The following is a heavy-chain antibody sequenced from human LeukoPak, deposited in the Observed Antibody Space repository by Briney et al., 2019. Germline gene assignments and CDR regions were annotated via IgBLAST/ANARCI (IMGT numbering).Heavy chain of an antibody. CDR2: IYYSGST. D-gene: IGHD3-16*01. CDR3: AREGAHESGGAFDI. J-gene: IGHJ3*02. V-gene: IGHV4-59*01. Sequence: SETLSLTCTVSGGSISSYYWSWIRQPPGKGLEWIGYIYYSGSTNYNPSLKSRVTISVDTSKNQFSLKLSSVTAADTAVYYCAREGAHESGGAFDIWGQGTMVTVSS. CDR1: GGSISSYY.